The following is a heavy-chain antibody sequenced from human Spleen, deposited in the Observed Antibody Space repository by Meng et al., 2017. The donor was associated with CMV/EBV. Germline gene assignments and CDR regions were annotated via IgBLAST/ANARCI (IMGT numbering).Heavy chain of an antibody. D-gene: IGHD3-3*01. CDR3: TTVFGSNTGDY. J-gene: IGHJ4*02. CDR2: ISSSSTYI. Sequence: GGSLRLSCAASGFSLSSYKMNWVRQAPGKGLEWVSSISSSSTYIHHADSVKGRFTVSRDNAKNSLYLQMNSLKAEDTAVYYCTTVFGSNTGDYWGQGTLVTVS. CDR1: GFSLSSYK. V-gene: IGHV3-21*06.